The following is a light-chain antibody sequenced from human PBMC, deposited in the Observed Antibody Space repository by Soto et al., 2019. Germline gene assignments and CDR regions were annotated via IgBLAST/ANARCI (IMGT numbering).Light chain of an antibody. CDR3: EAWDCSLNVVL. CDR1: RSNIGTNT. CDR2: SNN. J-gene: IGLJ2*01. V-gene: IGLV1-44*01. Sequence: QSVLTKPPSASGTPGQRVTISCSGSRSNIGTNTVNWYQHLPGSAPKLLIYSNNQRPSGVPDRFSGSKSGTSASLAISGLQPDDEADYYCEAWDCSLNVVLFGGGTKVTVL.